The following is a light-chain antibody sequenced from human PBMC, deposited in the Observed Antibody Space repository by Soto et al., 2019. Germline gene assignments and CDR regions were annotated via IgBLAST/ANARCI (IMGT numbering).Light chain of an antibody. CDR2: SNN. J-gene: IGLJ2*01. Sequence: QSVLTQPPSASGTPGQRVTISCSGSSSNIGSNTVNWYQQLPGTAPKLLLYSNNQRPSGVPDRFSGSKSGTSASLAISGLQAEDEADYYWAAWDDSLNGPVFGGGTQLTVL. V-gene: IGLV1-44*01. CDR3: AAWDDSLNGPV. CDR1: SSNIGSNT.